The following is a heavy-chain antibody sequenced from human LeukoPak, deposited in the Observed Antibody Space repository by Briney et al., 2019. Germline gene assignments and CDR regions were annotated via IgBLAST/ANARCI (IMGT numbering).Heavy chain of an antibody. D-gene: IGHD3-3*01. CDR2: ISSSSSYI. CDR1: GFTFSSYS. J-gene: IGHJ4*02. Sequence: GGSLRLSCAASGFTFSSYSMNWVRRAPGKGLEWVSSISSSSSYIYYADSVKGRFTISRDNAKNSLYLQMNSLRAEDTAVYYCARGGEITYYDFWSGYLEIDYWGQGTLVTVSS. V-gene: IGHV3-21*01. CDR3: ARGGEITYYDFWSGYLEIDY.